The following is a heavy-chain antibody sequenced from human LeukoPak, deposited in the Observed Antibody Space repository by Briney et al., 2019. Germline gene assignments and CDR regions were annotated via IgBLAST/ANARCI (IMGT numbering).Heavy chain of an antibody. CDR3: ASLALSTSPSAFDI. V-gene: IGHV3-21*01. CDR2: ISSSSSYI. D-gene: IGHD3-10*01. J-gene: IGHJ3*02. Sequence: PGGSLRLSCAASGFDFNNYVMHWVRQAPGKGLEWVSSISSSSSYIYYADSVKGRFTISRDNAKNSLYLQMNSLRAEDTAVYYCASLALSTSPSAFDIWGQGTMVTVSS. CDR1: GFDFNNYV.